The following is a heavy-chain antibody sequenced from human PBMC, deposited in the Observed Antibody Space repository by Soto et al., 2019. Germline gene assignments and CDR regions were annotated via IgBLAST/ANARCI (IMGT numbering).Heavy chain of an antibody. CDR3: ARMGWAVAGSYYFDY. CDR2: ISSDGSNN. V-gene: IGHV3-30-3*01. J-gene: IGHJ4*02. Sequence: QVQLVESGGGVVQPERSLRLSCAASGFTFSTYAMHWVRQAPGKGLEWVAVISSDGSNNYYADSVKGRFTISRDNSKNTLYLQMNSLRVEDTAVYYCARMGWAVAGSYYFDYWGQGTLVTVSS. D-gene: IGHD6-19*01. CDR1: GFTFSTYA.